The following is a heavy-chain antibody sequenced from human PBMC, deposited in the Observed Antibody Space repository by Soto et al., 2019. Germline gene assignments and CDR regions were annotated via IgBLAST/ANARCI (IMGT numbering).Heavy chain of an antibody. CDR3: ARARIAVAGFDY. CDR1: GFTFSSYS. Sequence: EVQLVESGGGLVKPGGSLRLSSAASGFTFSSYSMNWVRQAPGKGLEWVSSISSSSSYIYYADSVKGRFTISRDNAKNSLYLQMNSLRAEDTAVYYCARARIAVAGFDYWGQGTLVTVSS. D-gene: IGHD6-19*01. J-gene: IGHJ4*02. V-gene: IGHV3-21*01. CDR2: ISSSSSYI.